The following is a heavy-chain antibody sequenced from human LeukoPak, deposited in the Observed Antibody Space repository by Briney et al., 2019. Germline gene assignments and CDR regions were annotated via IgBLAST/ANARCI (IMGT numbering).Heavy chain of an antibody. V-gene: IGHV4-34*01. Sequence: PSETLSLTCAVYGGSFSGYYWNWIRQPPGKGLEWMGEINQSGRTNYNPSLRSRVTISQDTSTKQFSLKHKVVTAAETRVYYCARDQLEIPLDYWGQGTLVSISS. D-gene: IGHD3-3*01. J-gene: IGHJ4*02. CDR2: INQSGRT. CDR3: ARDQLEIPLDY. CDR1: GGSFSGYY.